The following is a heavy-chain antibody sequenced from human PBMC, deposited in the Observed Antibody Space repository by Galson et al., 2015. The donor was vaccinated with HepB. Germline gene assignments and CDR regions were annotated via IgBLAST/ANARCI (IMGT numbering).Heavy chain of an antibody. J-gene: IGHJ6*02. D-gene: IGHD6-13*01. CDR3: ARAHRWQQLAPLRFHYYYGLDV. CDR1: GYTFTSYY. CDR2: INPSDAIT. V-gene: IGHV1-46*03. Sequence: SVKVSCKASGYTFTSYYIHWVRQTPGQGLEWMGIINPSDAITTYAQKFQGRVTMTRDTSTSTVYMDLSSLRPEDTAIYYCARAHRWQQLAPLRFHYYYGLDVWGQGTTVTVSS.